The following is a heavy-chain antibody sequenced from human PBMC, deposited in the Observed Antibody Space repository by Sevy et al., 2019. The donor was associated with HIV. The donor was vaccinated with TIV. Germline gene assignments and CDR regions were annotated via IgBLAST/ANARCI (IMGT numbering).Heavy chain of an antibody. J-gene: IGHJ6*03. V-gene: IGHV3-48*01. D-gene: IGHD2-2*01. CDR3: ARRSSRVVVPAAARSYYYYYYMDV. CDR1: GFTFSSYS. CDR2: ISSSSSTI. Sequence: GGSLRLSCAASGFTFSSYSMNWVRQAPGKGLEWVSYISSSSSTIYYADSVKGRFTISRDNAKNSPYLQMNSLRAEETAVYYCARRSSRVVVPAAARSYYYYYYMDVWGKGTTVTVSS.